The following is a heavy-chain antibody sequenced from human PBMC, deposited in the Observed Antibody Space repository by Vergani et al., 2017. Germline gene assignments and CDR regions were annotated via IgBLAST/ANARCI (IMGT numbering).Heavy chain of an antibody. V-gene: IGHV4-59*12. CDR2: VSHSGST. CDR3: ARRSGIVYDIFSGTQYFFDF. D-gene: IGHD3-9*01. Sequence: QVQLQESGPGLVKPSETLSLTCTVSGGSISSYYWSWIRQPPGKGLEWIVSVSHSGSTFYNSSLRSRVTITVDTSKNQFSLRLNSLTAADTAVYYCARRSGIVYDIFSGTQYFFDFWGQGTLVTVSS. J-gene: IGHJ4*02. CDR1: GGSISSYY.